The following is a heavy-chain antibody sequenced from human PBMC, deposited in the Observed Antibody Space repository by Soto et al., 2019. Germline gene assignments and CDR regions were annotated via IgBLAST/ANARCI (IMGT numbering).Heavy chain of an antibody. CDR2: MNPNSGNT. Sequence: ASVKVSCKASGYTFTSYDIKWVRQATGQGLEWMGWMNPNSGNTGYAQKFQGRVTMTRNTSISTAYMELSSLRSEDTAVYYCARGAITIFGVVSQHDAFDIWGQGTMVTVSS. D-gene: IGHD3-3*01. CDR1: GYTFTSYD. CDR3: ARGAITIFGVVSQHDAFDI. J-gene: IGHJ3*02. V-gene: IGHV1-8*01.